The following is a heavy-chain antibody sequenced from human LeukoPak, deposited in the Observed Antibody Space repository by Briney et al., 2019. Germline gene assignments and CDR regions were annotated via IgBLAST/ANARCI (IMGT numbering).Heavy chain of an antibody. CDR2: INHSGST. CDR1: GGSFSGYY. D-gene: IGHD3-22*01. V-gene: IGHV4-34*01. CDR3: ARGRSGVSSGYYYGPLPFDY. J-gene: IGHJ4*02. Sequence: SETLSLTCAVYGGSFSGYYWSWIRQPPGKGLEWIGEINHSGSTNYNPSLKSRVTISVDTSKNQFSLKLGSVTAADTAVYYCARGRSGVSSGYYYGPLPFDYWGQGTLVTVSS.